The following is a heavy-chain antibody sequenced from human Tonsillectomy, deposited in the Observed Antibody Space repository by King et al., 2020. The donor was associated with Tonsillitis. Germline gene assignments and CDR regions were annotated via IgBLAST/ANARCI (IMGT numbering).Heavy chain of an antibody. CDR2: IYYSGST. V-gene: IGHV4-39*01. CDR1: GGSISSSNYY. D-gene: IGHD3-22*01. Sequence: QLQESGPGLVKPSETLSLTCTVSGGSISSSNYYWGWIRQPPGKGLEWSGSIYYSGSTYYNPSLKSRVTISVDTSKNHFSRKLSLVTAADTAGYYFAGRAEYDSSGYSVAEYFQHWGQGTLVTVSS. CDR3: AGRAEYDSSGYSVAEYFQH. J-gene: IGHJ1*01.